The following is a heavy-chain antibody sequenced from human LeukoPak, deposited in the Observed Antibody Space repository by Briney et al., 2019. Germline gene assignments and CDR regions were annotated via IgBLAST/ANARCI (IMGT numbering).Heavy chain of an antibody. Sequence: GGSLRLSCAASGFTFSSYWMSWVRQAPGKGLEWVANIKQDGSEKYYVDSVKGRFTISRDNAKNSLYLQMNSLRAEDTAVYYCARTGVWSGPHLNDFDYWGQGTLVTVSS. J-gene: IGHJ4*02. V-gene: IGHV3-7*01. D-gene: IGHD3-3*01. CDR1: GFTFSSYW. CDR2: IKQDGSEK. CDR3: ARTGVWSGPHLNDFDY.